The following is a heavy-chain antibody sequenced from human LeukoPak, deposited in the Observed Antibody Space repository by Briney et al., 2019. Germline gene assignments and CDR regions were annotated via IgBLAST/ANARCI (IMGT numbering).Heavy chain of an antibody. CDR2: IYYRGST. D-gene: IGHD6-19*01. CDR3: ARPNIAVAGPHYYYGMDV. Sequence: PSETLSLTCTVSGDSISRTSYYWGWIRQPPGKGLEWIGSIYYRGSTYYNPSLRSRVTISVDTPENKFSLKLSSVTAADTAVYYCARPNIAVAGPHYYYGMDVWGQGTTVTVSS. V-gene: IGHV4-39*01. CDR1: GDSISRTSYY. J-gene: IGHJ6*02.